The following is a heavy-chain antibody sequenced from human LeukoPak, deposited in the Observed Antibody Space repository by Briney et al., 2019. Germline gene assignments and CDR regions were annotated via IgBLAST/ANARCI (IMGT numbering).Heavy chain of an antibody. CDR2: IRYDGSNK. D-gene: IGHD6-19*01. V-gene: IGHV3-30*02. CDR1: GFTFSSYG. Sequence: GGSLRLSCAASGFTFSSYGMHWVRQAPGKGLEWVAFIRYDGSNKYYADSVKGRFTISRDNSKNTLYLQMNSLRAEDTAAYYCATAPGAVASPHPFDYWGQGTLVTVSS. CDR3: ATAPGAVASPHPFDY. J-gene: IGHJ4*02.